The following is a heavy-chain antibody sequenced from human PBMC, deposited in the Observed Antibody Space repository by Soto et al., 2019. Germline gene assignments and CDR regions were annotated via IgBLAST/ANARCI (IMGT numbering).Heavy chain of an antibody. CDR2: IGSEAFGGTT. CDR1: GFTFGDYG. Sequence: GGSLRLSCTASGFTFGDYGVSWFRQAPGEGLEWVAFIGSEAFGGTTEYATSVRGRFTISRDDPKSSVFLQMHSLQTEDTALYFCSRDISVMARRRFDDWGQGTLVTVSS. D-gene: IGHD2-8*01. V-gene: IGHV3-49*03. J-gene: IGHJ4*02. CDR3: SRDISVMARRRFDD.